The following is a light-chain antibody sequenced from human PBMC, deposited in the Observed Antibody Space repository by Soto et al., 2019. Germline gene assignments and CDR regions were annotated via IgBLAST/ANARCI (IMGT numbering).Light chain of an antibody. CDR1: SSNIGAEYE. Sequence: QSVLTQPPSVSGAPGQRVTISCSGSSSNIGAEYEVHWYQQLPGTAPKLLIYRNNNRPSGVPDRFSASRSGTSASLAITRLQADDEADYFCQSYDTSLNVWLFGGGTKVTVL. J-gene: IGLJ2*01. CDR2: RNN. V-gene: IGLV1-40*01. CDR3: QSYDTSLNVWL.